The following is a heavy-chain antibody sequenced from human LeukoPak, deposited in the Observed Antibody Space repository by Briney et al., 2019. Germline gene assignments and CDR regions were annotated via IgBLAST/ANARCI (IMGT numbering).Heavy chain of an antibody. CDR3: ARLSYYDILTGSDKDY. D-gene: IGHD3-9*01. J-gene: IGHJ4*02. V-gene: IGHV4-34*01. CDR2: INHSGST. CDR1: GGSFSGYY. Sequence: SETLSLTCAVYGGSFSGYYWSWIRQPPGKGLEWIGEINHSGSTNYNPSLKSRVTISVDTSKNQFSLKLSSVTAADTAVYYCARLSYYDILTGSDKDYWGQGTLVTVSS.